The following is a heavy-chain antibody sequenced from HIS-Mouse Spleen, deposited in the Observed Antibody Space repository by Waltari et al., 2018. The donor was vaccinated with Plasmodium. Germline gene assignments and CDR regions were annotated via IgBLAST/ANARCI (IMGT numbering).Heavy chain of an antibody. CDR1: GGSISSSSYY. V-gene: IGHV4-39*07. CDR2: IYYSGST. CDR3: ARVPYYYDSSGYGMGWFDP. J-gene: IGHJ5*02. Sequence: QLQLQKSGPGLVKPSETLSLHCTVSGGSISSSSYYWGWIRNPPREGLEWIGSIYYSGSTYYNPSLKSRVTISVDTSKNQFSLKLSSVTAADTAVYYCARVPYYYDSSGYGMGWFDPWGQGTLVTVSS. D-gene: IGHD3-22*01.